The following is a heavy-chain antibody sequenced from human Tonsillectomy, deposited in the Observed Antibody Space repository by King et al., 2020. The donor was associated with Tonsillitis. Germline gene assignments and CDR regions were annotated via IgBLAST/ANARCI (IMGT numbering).Heavy chain of an antibody. Sequence: QLVQSGAEVKKPGSSVKVSCKASGGTFSSYVISWVRQAPGQGLEWMGGIIPIFGTANYTQKFQGRVTITADESTSTAYMELSRLRSEDTAVYYCVRNWYRSGNTFDYWGQGTLVTVSS. V-gene: IGHV1-69*12. J-gene: IGHJ4*02. CDR3: VRNWYRSGNTFDY. CDR1: GGTFSSYV. CDR2: IIPIFGTA. D-gene: IGHD6-19*01.